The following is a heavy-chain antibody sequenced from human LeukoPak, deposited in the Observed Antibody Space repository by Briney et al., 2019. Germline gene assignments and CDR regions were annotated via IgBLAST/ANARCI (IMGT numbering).Heavy chain of an antibody. V-gene: IGHV3-23*01. Sequence: PGGCLRLSCEASGLIFSSYVMGWVRQAPGKGLEWGSSISVGGGDTFTADSVKGRFTISRDNSKNTLYLQMNSLRAEDTAVYYCAKDGDSKLHGYYFDYWGQGTLVTVSS. CDR3: AKDGDSKLHGYYFDY. CDR1: GLIFSSYV. D-gene: IGHD2-2*03. CDR2: ISVGGGDT. J-gene: IGHJ4*02.